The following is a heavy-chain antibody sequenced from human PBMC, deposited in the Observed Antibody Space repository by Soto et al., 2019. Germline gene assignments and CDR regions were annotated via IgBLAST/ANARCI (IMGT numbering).Heavy chain of an antibody. CDR3: ARGLRFLEWLTKYYYYGMDV. V-gene: IGHV1-8*01. CDR1: GYTFASYD. J-gene: IGHJ6*02. CDR2: MNPNSGNT. D-gene: IGHD3-3*01. Sequence: SVKVSCKASGYTFASYDINWVRQATVQGLEWMGWMNPNSGNTGYAQKFQGRVTMTRNTSISTAYMELSSLRSEDTAVYYCARGLRFLEWLTKYYYYGMDVWGQGTTVTVSS.